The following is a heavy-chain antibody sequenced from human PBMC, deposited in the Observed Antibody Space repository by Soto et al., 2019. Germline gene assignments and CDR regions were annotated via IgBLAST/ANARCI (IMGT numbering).Heavy chain of an antibody. Sequence: GGSLRLSCAASGLTFSGHWMTWVRQTPGEGLQWVAAIKPDGSETFYVDSVKGRFTISRDNARNSLFLQMDSLRAEDTAVYYCTSRPSGMTYHAVFDFWGQGTLVAVCS. CDR2: IKPDGSET. CDR1: GLTFSGHW. D-gene: IGHD2-21*02. V-gene: IGHV3-7*03. J-gene: IGHJ4*02. CDR3: TSRPSGMTYHAVFDF.